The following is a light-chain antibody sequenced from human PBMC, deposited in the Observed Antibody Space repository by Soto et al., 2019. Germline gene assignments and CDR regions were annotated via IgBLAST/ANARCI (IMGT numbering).Light chain of an antibody. Sequence: EIVFTQSPATLSLSPGERATLSCRASQSVSSYLAWYQQKPGQAPRLLIYDASNRATGIPARFSGSGSGTDFTLTISSLEPEDFAVYYCQQRSNWLPLTFGGGTKVEIK. V-gene: IGKV3-11*01. CDR2: DAS. CDR3: QQRSNWLPLT. J-gene: IGKJ4*01. CDR1: QSVSSY.